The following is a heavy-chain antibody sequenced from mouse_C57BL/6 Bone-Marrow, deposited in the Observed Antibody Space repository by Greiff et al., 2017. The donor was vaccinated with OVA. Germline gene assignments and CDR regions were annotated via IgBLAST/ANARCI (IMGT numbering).Heavy chain of an antibody. J-gene: IGHJ1*03. Sequence: VQLQQPGAELVRPGSSVKLSCKASGYTFTSYWMDWVKQRPGQGLEWIGNIYPSDSETHYNQKFKDKATLTVDKSSSTAYMQLSSLTSEDSAVYYCARDYSNNPLILDVWGTGTTVTVSS. V-gene: IGHV1-61*01. CDR1: GYTFTSYW. D-gene: IGHD2-5*01. CDR2: IYPSDSET. CDR3: ARDYSNNPLILDV.